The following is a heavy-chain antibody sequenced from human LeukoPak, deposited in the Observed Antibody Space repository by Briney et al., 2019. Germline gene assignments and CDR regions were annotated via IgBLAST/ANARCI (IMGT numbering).Heavy chain of an antibody. CDR3: ARGYSPVSTKVSYFQH. CDR2: IDPSGST. D-gene: IGHD4-17*01. V-gene: IGHV4-34*01. Sequence: PSETLSLSCAVSGGSFSGYYWSWIRQPPGKGLEWVGEIDPSGSTHYNPSLKSRVTILVDTSKNHFSLNLSSVTAGDTAVYYCARGYSPVSTKVSYFQHWGQGTLVTVSS. J-gene: IGHJ1*01. CDR1: GGSFSGYY.